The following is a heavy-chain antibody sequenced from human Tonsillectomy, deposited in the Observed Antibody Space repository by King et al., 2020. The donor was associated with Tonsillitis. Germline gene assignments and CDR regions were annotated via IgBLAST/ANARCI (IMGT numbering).Heavy chain of an antibody. CDR1: GFTFSSYS. CDR3: ASHLSHDAFDI. J-gene: IGHJ3*02. CDR2: ISSSSSYI. V-gene: IGHV3-21*01. Sequence: QLVQSGGGLVKPGGSLRLSCGASGFTFSSYSMNWVRQAPGKGLEWVSSISSSSSYIYYADSVKGRFTISRDNAKNSLYLQMNSLRAEDTAVYYCASHLSHDAFDIWGQGTMVTVSS.